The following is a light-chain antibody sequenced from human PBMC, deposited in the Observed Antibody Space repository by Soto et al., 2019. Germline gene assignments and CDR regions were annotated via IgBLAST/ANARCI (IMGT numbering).Light chain of an antibody. CDR3: QQGNRPPVT. V-gene: IGKV1-12*01. CDR1: QGISNW. J-gene: IGKJ3*01. CDR2: AAS. Sequence: DIQMTQSPSSVAASVGDRVTITCRASQGISNWLSWYQQKPGKAPSLLIHAASSLQSGVPSRLSGSAYGTDFSLTLSSLQPEDFAASCCQQGNRPPVTFSPGTKVDIK.